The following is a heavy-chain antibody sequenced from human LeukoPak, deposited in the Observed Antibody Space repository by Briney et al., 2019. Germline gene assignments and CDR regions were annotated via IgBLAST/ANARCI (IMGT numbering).Heavy chain of an antibody. CDR1: GFTFSSSA. Sequence: GGSLRLSCAASGFTFSSSAMTWVRQAPGRGLEWVSLISGSTATTYYADSVKGRFTVSRDNSKNTLYLQMNSLRAEDTARYYCAKAAPRFEWLLYYFDNGGQGTLVTVS. D-gene: IGHD3-9*01. J-gene: IGHJ4*02. V-gene: IGHV3-23*01. CDR3: AKAAPRFEWLLYYFDN. CDR2: ISGSTATT.